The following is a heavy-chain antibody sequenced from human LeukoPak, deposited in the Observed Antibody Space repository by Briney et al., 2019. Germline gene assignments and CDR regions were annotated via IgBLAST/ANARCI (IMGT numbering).Heavy chain of an antibody. J-gene: IGHJ4*02. CDR2: IYCSGST. D-gene: IGHD2-8*01. Sequence: SETLSLTCTVSGGSISSYYWSWIRQPPGKGLEWIGYIYCSGSTNYNPSLKSRVTISVDTSKNQFSLKLSSVTAADTAVYYCARNGAYCIDYWGQGTLVTVSS. CDR3: ARNGAYCIDY. CDR1: GGSISSYY. V-gene: IGHV4-59*01.